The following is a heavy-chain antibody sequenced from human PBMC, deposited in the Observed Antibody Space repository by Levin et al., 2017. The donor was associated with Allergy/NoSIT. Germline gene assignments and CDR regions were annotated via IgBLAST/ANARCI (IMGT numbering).Heavy chain of an antibody. D-gene: IGHD2-15*01. CDR3: ARTGCSGGSCYSTNWYFDL. CDR2: IYPGDSGT. CDR1: GYSFTSYW. J-gene: IGHJ2*01. Sequence: ASVKVSCKGSGYSFTSYWIGWVRQMPGKGLEWMGIIYPGDSGTRYSPSFQGQVTISADKSISTAYLQWSSLKASDTAMYYCARTGCSGGSCYSTNWYFDLWGRGTLVTVSS. V-gene: IGHV5-51*01.